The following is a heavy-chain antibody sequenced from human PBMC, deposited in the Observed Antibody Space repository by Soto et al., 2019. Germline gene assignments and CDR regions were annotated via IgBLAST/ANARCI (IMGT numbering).Heavy chain of an antibody. D-gene: IGHD1-1*01. CDR1: GFYFIDAW. J-gene: IGHJ6*04. CDR2: IKSRGAGGTT. CDR3: IWNHDTYYRMDD. V-gene: IGHV3-15*01. Sequence: PGGSLRLSCSASGFYFIDAWMSWVRQAPGKGLEWVARIKSRGAGGTTDYAAPVKGRFTISRDDSKDVIFLQMDSLKTDDTAVYYCIWNHDTYYRMDDWGKGTTVTVSS.